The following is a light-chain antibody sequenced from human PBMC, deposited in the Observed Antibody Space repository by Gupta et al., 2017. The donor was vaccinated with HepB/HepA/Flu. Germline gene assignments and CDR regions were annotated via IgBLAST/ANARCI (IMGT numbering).Light chain of an antibody. V-gene: IGKV4-1*01. CDR2: WAS. CDR1: QSVLYNSNNKNY. CDR3: QQYYSTPPT. Sequence: DVVMTQSPDSLAVSLGERATINCKSSQSVLYNSNNKNYLAWYQQKPGQPPKLLIYWASTRESGVPDRFSGSGSETDFTLTISSLQAEDVAVYHCQQYYSTPPTFGQGTKVEIK. J-gene: IGKJ1*01.